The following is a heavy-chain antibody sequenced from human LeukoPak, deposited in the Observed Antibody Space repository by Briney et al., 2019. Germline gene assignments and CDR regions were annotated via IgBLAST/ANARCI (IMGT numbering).Heavy chain of an antibody. V-gene: IGHV4-34*01. D-gene: IGHD6-25*01. CDR2: INHSGDT. J-gene: IGHJ5*02. Sequence: PSETLSLTCAVYGGSFSGYYWSWIRQPPGKGLEWIGEINHSGDTNYDPSLKSRVTISVDTSKNQFSLKVSSVTAADTAVYYCARLPENWFDPWGQGTLVTVSS. CDR1: GGSFSGYY. CDR3: ARLPENWFDP.